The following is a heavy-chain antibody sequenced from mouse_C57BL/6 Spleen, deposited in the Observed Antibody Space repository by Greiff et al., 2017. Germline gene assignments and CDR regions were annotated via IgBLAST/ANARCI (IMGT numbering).Heavy chain of an antibody. D-gene: IGHD2-1*01. Sequence: VQRVESGAELVRPGTSVKVSCKASGYAFTNYLIEWVKQRPGQGLEWIGVINPGSGGTNYNEKFKGKATLTADKSSSTAYMQLSSLTSEDSAVYFCARGFYYGNQYYFDYWGQGTTLTVSS. CDR3: ARGFYYGNQYYFDY. CDR1: GYAFTNYL. J-gene: IGHJ2*01. CDR2: INPGSGGT. V-gene: IGHV1-54*01.